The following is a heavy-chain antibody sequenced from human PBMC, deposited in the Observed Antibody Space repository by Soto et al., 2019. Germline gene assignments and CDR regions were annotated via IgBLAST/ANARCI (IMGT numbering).Heavy chain of an antibody. Sequence: EVQLLESGGGMVQPGGSLRLSCAASGFTFSSYAVTWVRQAPGKGLEWVSIISGNADSTFYADSVKGRFTISRDNSKNTLYLHMNSLRADDTAVYYCAKVAVPGLGAFDVWGQGTMVTVSS. CDR3: AKVAVPGLGAFDV. V-gene: IGHV3-23*01. J-gene: IGHJ3*01. CDR2: ISGNADST. CDR1: GFTFSSYA. D-gene: IGHD6-19*01.